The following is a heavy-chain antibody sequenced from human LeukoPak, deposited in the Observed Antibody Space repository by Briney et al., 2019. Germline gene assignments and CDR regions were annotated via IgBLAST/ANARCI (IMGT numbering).Heavy chain of an antibody. D-gene: IGHD6-19*01. V-gene: IGHV4-34*01. CDR3: ARVLAVAGTGFDY. J-gene: IGHJ4*02. CDR1: GGSFSGYY. CDR2: INHSGST. Sequence: SETLSLTCAVYGGSFSGYYWSWIRQPPGKGLEWIGEINHSGSTNYNPSLKSRVTISVDTSKNQFSLKLSSVTAADTAVYYCARVLAVAGTGFDYWGQGILVTVSS.